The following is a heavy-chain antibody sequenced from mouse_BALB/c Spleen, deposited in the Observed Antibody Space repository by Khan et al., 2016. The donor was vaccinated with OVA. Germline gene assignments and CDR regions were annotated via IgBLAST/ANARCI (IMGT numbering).Heavy chain of an antibody. D-gene: IGHD1-2*01. V-gene: IGHV3-2*02. CDR3: ARGNYNGYCINY. CDR2: ISYSGVT. J-gene: IGHJ2*01. CDR1: GYSITSGYA. Sequence: EVELVESGPGLVKPSQSLSLTCTVTGYSITSGYAWNWIRQFPGNKLEWMGYISYSGVTSYTPSLKSRISITRDTSKNQFFLQLNSETTEDTANDTCARGNYNGYCINYWGQGTTLTVSS.